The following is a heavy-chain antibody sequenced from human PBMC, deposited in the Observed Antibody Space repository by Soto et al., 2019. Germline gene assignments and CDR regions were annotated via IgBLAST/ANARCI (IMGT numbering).Heavy chain of an antibody. Sequence: GGSLRLSCEASGFSLGGDSMDWVRQAPGKGLEWVSSITSGGNYIFYSDSVKGRFTISRDNAKNSLFLQMDSLKTEDTAVYYGTREKGSHLRLDVWGKGTTVTVSS. CDR1: GFSLGGDS. V-gene: IGHV3-21*06. CDR2: ITSGGNYI. D-gene: IGHD3-16*01. CDR3: TREKGSHLRLDV. J-gene: IGHJ6*04.